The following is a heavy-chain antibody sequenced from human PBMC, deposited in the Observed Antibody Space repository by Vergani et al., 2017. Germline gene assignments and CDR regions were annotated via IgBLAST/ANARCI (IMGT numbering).Heavy chain of an antibody. D-gene: IGHD4-17*01. CDR2: IKQDGSEK. CDR3: AKSDYGDYSDYYMDV. J-gene: IGHJ6*03. CDR1: GFTFSSYW. Sequence: EVQLVESGGGLVQPGGSLRLSCAASGFTFSSYWMSWVRQAPGKGLEWVANIKQDGSEKYYVDSVKGRFTISRDNAKNSLYLQMNSLRAEDTAVYYCAKSDYGDYSDYYMDVWGKGTTVTVSS. V-gene: IGHV3-7*01.